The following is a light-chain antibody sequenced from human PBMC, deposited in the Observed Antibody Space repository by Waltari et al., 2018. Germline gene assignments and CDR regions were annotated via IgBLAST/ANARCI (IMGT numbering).Light chain of an antibody. CDR1: DIESKS. J-gene: IGLJ2*01. CDR2: YDN. CDR3: QVWDDVTNSGV. Sequence: SYVLTQPPSVPVDPGKTARLTCGGDDIESKSVDWYQQKPGQAPVLVMFYDNDRPSEIPARFSGSNSGNTATLTITWVEAGDEADYHCQVWDDVTNSGVFGGGTKLTVL. V-gene: IGLV3-21*04.